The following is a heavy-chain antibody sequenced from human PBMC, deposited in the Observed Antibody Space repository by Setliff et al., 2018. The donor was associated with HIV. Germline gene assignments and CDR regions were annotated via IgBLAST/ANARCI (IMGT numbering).Heavy chain of an antibody. J-gene: IGHJ4*02. D-gene: IGHD3-22*01. CDR2: LNSDGSST. Sequence: PGGSLRLSCAASGFTFSSYWMHWVRQAPGKGLVWVSRLNSDGSSTTYADSVKGRFTISRDNAKNTVYLQMNSLRVEDTAVYYCAKGSYSSGRYDNYLDYWGQGALVTVSS. V-gene: IGHV3-74*03. CDR3: AKGSYSSGRYDNYLDY. CDR1: GFTFSSYW.